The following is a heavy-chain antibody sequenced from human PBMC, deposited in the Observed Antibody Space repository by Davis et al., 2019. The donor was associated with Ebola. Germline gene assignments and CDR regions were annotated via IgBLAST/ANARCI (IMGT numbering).Heavy chain of an antibody. J-gene: IGHJ6*02. CDR1: LGTFNSYT. CDR2: ITHIFGTP. CDR3: ATASRDYGDYYAMDV. D-gene: IGHD4/OR15-4a*01. V-gene: IGHV1-69*06. Sequence: SVTVPCKASLGTFNSYTVPRVRQPPPQGLEWMGGITHIFGTPNYAQKFQGRVTITADKSTSTAYLELSSLRSEDTAVYYCATASRDYGDYYAMDVWGQGTTVTVSS.